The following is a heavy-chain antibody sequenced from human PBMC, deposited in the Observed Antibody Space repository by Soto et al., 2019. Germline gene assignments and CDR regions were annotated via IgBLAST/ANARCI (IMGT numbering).Heavy chain of an antibody. CDR1: GGSISSYY. D-gene: IGHD3-10*01. J-gene: IGHJ4*02. Sequence: PSDTLSLTCTVSGGSISSYYWSWIRQPPGKGLEWIGYIYYSGSTNYNPSLKSRVTISVDTSKNQFSLKLSSVTAADTAVYYCARAAEIRGGRLYYFDYWGQGTLVTVSS. CDR2: IYYSGST. V-gene: IGHV4-59*01. CDR3: ARAAEIRGGRLYYFDY.